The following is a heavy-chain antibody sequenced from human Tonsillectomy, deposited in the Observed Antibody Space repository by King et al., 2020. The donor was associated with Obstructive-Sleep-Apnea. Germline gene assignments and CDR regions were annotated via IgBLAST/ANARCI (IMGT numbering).Heavy chain of an antibody. Sequence: VQLQESGPGLVKPSQTLSLTCTVSGGSISSGDYYWSWIRQPPGKGLEWIGYIYYSGSTYYNPSLKSRVTISVDTSKNQFSLKLSSVTAADTAVYYCARVSVPAGYCSSTSCRYFDYWGQGTLVTVSS. V-gene: IGHV4-30-4*01. CDR1: GGSISSGDYY. CDR2: IYYSGST. J-gene: IGHJ4*02. D-gene: IGHD2-2*01. CDR3: ARVSVPAGYCSSTSCRYFDY.